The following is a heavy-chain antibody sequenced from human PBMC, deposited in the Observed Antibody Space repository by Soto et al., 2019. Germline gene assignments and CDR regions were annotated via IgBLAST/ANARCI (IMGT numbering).Heavy chain of an antibody. V-gene: IGHV3-7*01. CDR3: ASTRGAYSSSADFDY. CDR1: GFTFSSYW. J-gene: IGHJ4*02. Sequence: EVQLVESGGALVQPGGSLRLSFAASGFTFSSYWMSWVRRAPGKGLEWVANIKQDASEKYYVGSVRGRFTISRDNSKNSLYLQMNSLRAEDTAVYYCASTRGAYSSSADFDYWGQGILVTVSS. CDR2: IKQDASEK. D-gene: IGHD6-6*01.